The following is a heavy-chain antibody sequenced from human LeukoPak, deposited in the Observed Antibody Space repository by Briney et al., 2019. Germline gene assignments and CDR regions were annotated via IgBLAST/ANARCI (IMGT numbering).Heavy chain of an antibody. CDR3: ARDWGWDGRGGAFDI. CDR1: GGSISSGSYY. V-gene: IGHV4-61*02. Sequence: SQTLSLTCTASGGSISSGSYYWSWIRQPAGKGLEWIGRIYTSGSTNYNPSLKSRVTISVDTSKNQFSLKLSSVTAADTAVYYCARDWGWDGRGGAFDIWGQGTMVTVSS. CDR2: IYTSGST. D-gene: IGHD3-16*01. J-gene: IGHJ3*02.